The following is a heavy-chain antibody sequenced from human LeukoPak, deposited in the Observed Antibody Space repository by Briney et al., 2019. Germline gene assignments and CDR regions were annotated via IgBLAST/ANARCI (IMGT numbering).Heavy chain of an antibody. Sequence: SVKVSCKASGYTFISYGISWVRQAPGQGLEWMGGIIPIFGTANYAQKFQGRVTITADESTSTAYMELSSLRSEDTAVYYCARSRSSGYYNWFDPWGQGTLVTVSS. CDR2: IIPIFGTA. CDR3: ARSRSSGYYNWFDP. J-gene: IGHJ5*02. V-gene: IGHV1-69*13. D-gene: IGHD3-22*01. CDR1: GYTFISYG.